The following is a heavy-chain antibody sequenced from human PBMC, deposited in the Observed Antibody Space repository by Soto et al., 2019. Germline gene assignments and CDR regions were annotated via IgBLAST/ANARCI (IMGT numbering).Heavy chain of an antibody. CDR1: GFTFSDHH. V-gene: IGHV3-72*01. Sequence: EVQLVESGGGLVQPGGSLRLSCAASGFTFSDHHMDWVRQAPGKGLEWVGRARNKAHSYTTAYAASVKGRFTISRDDSKNTLYLQMNSLRAEDTAVYYCAKGHPYSSSWCYFDYWGQGTLVTVSS. CDR3: AKGHPYSSSWCYFDY. J-gene: IGHJ4*02. CDR2: ARNKAHSYTT. D-gene: IGHD6-13*01.